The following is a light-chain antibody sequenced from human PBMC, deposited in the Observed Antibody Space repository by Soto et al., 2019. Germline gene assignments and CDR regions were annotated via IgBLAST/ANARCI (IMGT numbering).Light chain of an antibody. CDR2: VAS. V-gene: IGKV1-39*01. CDR3: QHSYTTPT. CDR1: QSISSY. Sequence: DIQMTQSPSSLSASVGDRVTITCRASQSISSYLNWYQQIPGKAPKLLMFVASSWRGGDPSRCSGSESGTDFTLTINSLQPEDFATYYCQHSYTTPTFGGGTKVEI. J-gene: IGKJ4*01.